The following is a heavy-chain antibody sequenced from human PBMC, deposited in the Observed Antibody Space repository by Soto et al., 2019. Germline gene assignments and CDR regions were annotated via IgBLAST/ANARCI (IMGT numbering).Heavy chain of an antibody. CDR3: ARYVQVGAHPYYFDS. CDR1: GFTFSSYG. Sequence: QVQLVESGGGVVQPGRSLRLSCAASGFTFSSYGMHWVRQAPGKGLEWVAVIWYDGSNKYYADSVKGRFTISRDNAKNTLYLQMNSLRDEDTAVYYCARYVQVGAHPYYFDSWGQGTLVTVSS. V-gene: IGHV3-33*01. CDR2: IWYDGSNK. J-gene: IGHJ4*02. D-gene: IGHD1-26*01.